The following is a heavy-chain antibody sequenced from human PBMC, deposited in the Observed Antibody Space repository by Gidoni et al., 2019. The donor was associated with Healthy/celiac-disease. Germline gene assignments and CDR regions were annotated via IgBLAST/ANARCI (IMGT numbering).Heavy chain of an antibody. CDR1: GFTFSSYW. D-gene: IGHD1-26*01. CDR2: INSDGSST. J-gene: IGHJ6*02. Sequence: EVQLVESGGGLVQPGGSLRLSCAASGFTFSSYWMHWVRQAPGKGLVWVSRINSDGSSTSYADSVKGRFTISRDNAKNTLYLQMNSLRAEDTAVYYCARAKRGELPLSVGYGMDVWGQGTTVTVSS. CDR3: ARAKRGELPLSVGYGMDV. V-gene: IGHV3-74*01.